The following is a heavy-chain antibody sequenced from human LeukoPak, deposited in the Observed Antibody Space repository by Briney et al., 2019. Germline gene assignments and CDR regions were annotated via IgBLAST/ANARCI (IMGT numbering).Heavy chain of an antibody. CDR1: GFTFSDYY. CDR2: ISSSGSTI. J-gene: IGHJ4*02. D-gene: IGHD2-15*01. Sequence: PGGSLRLSCAASGFTFSDYYMSWIRQAPGKGLEWVSYISSSGSTIYYADSVKGRFTISRDNAKNSLYLQMNSLRAEDTAVYYCARGDVVVVAATHPFDYWGQGTLVTVSS. CDR3: ARGDVVVVAATHPFDY. V-gene: IGHV3-11*01.